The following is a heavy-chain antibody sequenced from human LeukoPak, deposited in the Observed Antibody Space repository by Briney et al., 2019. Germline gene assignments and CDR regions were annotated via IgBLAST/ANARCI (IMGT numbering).Heavy chain of an antibody. V-gene: IGHV3-30-3*01. Sequence: GGSLRLSCAASGFTFSTYAMNWVRQVPGKGLEWVAVISSDGSNQYYADSVRGRFTVSRDDSKNTLFLRMNSLRTDDTAIYYCARDGDGYYFDYWGQGALVTVSS. J-gene: IGHJ4*02. CDR3: ARDGDGYYFDY. CDR1: GFTFSTYA. CDR2: ISSDGSNQ. D-gene: IGHD4-17*01.